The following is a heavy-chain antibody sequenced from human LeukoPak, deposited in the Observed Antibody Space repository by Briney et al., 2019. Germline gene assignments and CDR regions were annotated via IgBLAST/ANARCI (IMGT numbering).Heavy chain of an antibody. CDR1: GYTFTTYF. D-gene: IGHD3-10*01. Sequence: GASVKASCKASGYTFTTYFVHWVRLAPGQGLEWLGIINPRGGSTPYPKKFQGRVTMTRDASMSTVYMELSSLTSDDTAIYYCARAWSGDYYYYMDVWGKGTTVTVSS. CDR2: INPRGGST. J-gene: IGHJ6*03. CDR3: ARAWSGDYYYYMDV. V-gene: IGHV1-46*01.